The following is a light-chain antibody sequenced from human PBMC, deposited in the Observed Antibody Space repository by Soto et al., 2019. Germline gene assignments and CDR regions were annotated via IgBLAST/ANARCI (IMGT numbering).Light chain of an antibody. CDR2: DAS. CDR3: QQYDQWPIT. J-gene: IGKJ5*01. Sequence: EIVMTQSPATLSVSPGERVTLACRASQSIRSNLAWYQQKPGQAPRLLMYDASTRATTIPARFIGSGSGTDFTLTISTLQYEDFAVYFCQQYDQWPITFGQGTRLE. V-gene: IGKV3-15*01. CDR1: QSIRSN.